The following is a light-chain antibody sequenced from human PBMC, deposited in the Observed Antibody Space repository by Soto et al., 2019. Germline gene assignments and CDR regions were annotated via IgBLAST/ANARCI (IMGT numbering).Light chain of an antibody. V-gene: IGLV2-11*01. CDR1: SSDVGDYSY. Sequence: QLVLTQPRSVSGSPGQSVTISCTGTSSDVGDYSYVSWYQQHPGKAPKLIIYDVTKRPSGVPDRFSGSKSGNTASLTISGLQAEDEADYFCCSYAGSYTSPYVFGTGTQLTVL. CDR3: CSYAGSYTSPYV. CDR2: DVT. J-gene: IGLJ1*01.